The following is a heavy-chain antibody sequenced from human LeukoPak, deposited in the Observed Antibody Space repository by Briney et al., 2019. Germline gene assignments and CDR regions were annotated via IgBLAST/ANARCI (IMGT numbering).Heavy chain of an antibody. Sequence: ASVKVSCKASGYTFTGYYMHWVRQAPGQGLEWMGRINPNNGGTNYAQKFQGRVTMTRDTSISTAYMELSRLRSDDTAVYYCARDHPVGATRIEIDYWGQGTLVTVSS. J-gene: IGHJ4*02. D-gene: IGHD1-26*01. CDR2: INPNNGGT. CDR3: ARDHPVGATRIEIDY. CDR1: GYTFTGYY. V-gene: IGHV1-2*06.